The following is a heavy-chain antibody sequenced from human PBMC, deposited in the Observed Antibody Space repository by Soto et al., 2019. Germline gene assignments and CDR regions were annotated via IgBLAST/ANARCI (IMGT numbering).Heavy chain of an antibody. CDR2: INPNSGGT. J-gene: IGHJ6*02. Sequence: GASVKVSCKASGYTFTGYYMHWVRQAPGQGLEWMGWINPNSGGTNYAQKFQGWVTMTRDTSISTAYMELSRLRSDDTAVYYCARGSEYYYDSSGPVYGMDVWGQGTTVTVSS. D-gene: IGHD3-22*01. CDR1: GYTFTGYY. CDR3: ARGSEYYYDSSGPVYGMDV. V-gene: IGHV1-2*04.